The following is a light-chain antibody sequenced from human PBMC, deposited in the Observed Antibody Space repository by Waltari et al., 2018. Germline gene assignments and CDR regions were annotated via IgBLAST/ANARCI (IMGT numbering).Light chain of an antibody. CDR2: EVS. CDR1: QSLVHSDGKTH. CDR3: MQSIQLPLT. V-gene: IGKV2D-29*01. Sequence: DIVMTQTPLSLSVTPGQSASISCKSSQSLVHSDGKTHLYWYVQRPGQPPQLLIHEVSNRFCGVPDRFSGSGSGKEFTLQIGRVEADDVGVYYCMQSIQLPLTFGGGTKVEIK. J-gene: IGKJ4*01.